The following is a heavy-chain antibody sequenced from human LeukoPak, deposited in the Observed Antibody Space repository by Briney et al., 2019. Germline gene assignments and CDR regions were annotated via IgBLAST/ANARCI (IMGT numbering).Heavy chain of an antibody. V-gene: IGHV3-30-3*01. CDR1: GFTFSSYA. CDR2: ISYDGSNK. Sequence: PGGSLRLSCAASGFTFSSYAMHRVRQAPGKGLEWVAVISYDGSNKYYADSVKGRFTISRGNSKNTLYLQMNSLRAEDTAVYYCAGLSLYGWTGFPLDYWGQGTLVTVSS. CDR3: AGLSLYGWTGFPLDY. D-gene: IGHD6-19*01. J-gene: IGHJ4*02.